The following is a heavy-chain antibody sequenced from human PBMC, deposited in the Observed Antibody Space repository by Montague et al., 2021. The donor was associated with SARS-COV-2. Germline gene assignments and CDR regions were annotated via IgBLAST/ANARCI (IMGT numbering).Heavy chain of an antibody. V-gene: IGHV4-59*01. CDR3: ARGSGWMGNAFDI. Sequence: SETLSLTCPVSGGSISSYYWSWIRQPPGKGLEWIGYINYSGSTNYNPSLKSRVTISVDTSKNQFSLKLSSVTAADTAVYYCARGSGWMGNAFDIWGQGTMVTVSP. CDR1: GGSISSYY. J-gene: IGHJ3*02. D-gene: IGHD6-19*01. CDR2: INYSGST.